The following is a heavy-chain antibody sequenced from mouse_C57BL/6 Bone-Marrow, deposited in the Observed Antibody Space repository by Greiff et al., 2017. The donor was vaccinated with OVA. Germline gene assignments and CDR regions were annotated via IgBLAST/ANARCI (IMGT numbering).Heavy chain of an antibody. J-gene: IGHJ3*01. CDR1: GYTFTSYW. V-gene: IGHV1-64*01. Sequence: QVQLQQPGAELVKPGASVKLSCKASGYTFTSYWMHWVKQRPGQGLEWIGMIHPNSGSTNYNEKFKSKATLTVDKSSSTAYMQLSSLTSEDSAVYYWARSRGRNWGGAWVAYWGQGTLVTVSA. CDR3: ARSRGRNWGGAWVAY. D-gene: IGHD4-1*01. CDR2: IHPNSGST.